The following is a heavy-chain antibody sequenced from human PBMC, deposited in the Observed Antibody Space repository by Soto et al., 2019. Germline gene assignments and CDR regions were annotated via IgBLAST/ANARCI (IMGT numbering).Heavy chain of an antibody. D-gene: IGHD6-6*01. CDR2: MNTNSDDT. V-gene: IGHV1-8*01. J-gene: IGHJ6*02. Sequence: ASVKVSCKTSGYTFTSYDINWVRQAPGQGLEWVGWMNTNSDDTRSAQKFRGRLTLTRDKSMRAVYMKLSNLRPDDSAVYYCAREPQQSGVRYSSSYYYYGVDVWGQGTTVTVSS. CDR3: AREPQQSGVRYSSSYYYYGVDV. CDR1: GYTFTSYD.